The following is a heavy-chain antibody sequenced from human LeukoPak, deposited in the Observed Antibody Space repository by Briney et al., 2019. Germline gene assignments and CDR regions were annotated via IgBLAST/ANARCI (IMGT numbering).Heavy chain of an antibody. CDR3: ARWDFLGIYYYYYGMDV. CDR1: GYSFTSYW. J-gene: IGHJ6*02. V-gene: IGHV5-51*01. Sequence: GESLKISCKGFGYSFTSYWIGWVRQMPGKGLEWMGIIHPGDSDTRYSPSFQGQVTISADKSISTAYLQWSSLKATDTAMYYCARWDFLGIYYYYYGMDVWGQGTTVTVSS. CDR2: IHPGDSDT. D-gene: IGHD7-27*01.